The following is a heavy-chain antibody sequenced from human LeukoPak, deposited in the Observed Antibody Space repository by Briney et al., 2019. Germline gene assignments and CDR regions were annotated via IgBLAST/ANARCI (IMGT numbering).Heavy chain of an antibody. CDR3: ARAAAAAATEGDWFDP. V-gene: IGHV4-31*03. CDR1: GGSISSGGYY. CDR2: IYYSGST. Sequence: SQTLSLTCTVSGGSISSGGYYWSWIRQHPGKGLEWIGYIYYSGSTYYNPSLKSRVTISVDTSKNQFSLKLSSVTAADTAVYYCARAAAAAATEGDWFDPWGQGTLVTVSS. J-gene: IGHJ5*02. D-gene: IGHD6-13*01.